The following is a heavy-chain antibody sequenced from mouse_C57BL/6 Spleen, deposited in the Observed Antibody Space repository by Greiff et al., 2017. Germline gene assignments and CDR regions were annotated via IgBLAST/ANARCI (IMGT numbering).Heavy chain of an antibody. CDR3: TTRYSNPWFAY. CDR2: IDPEDGDT. Sequence: VHVKQSGAELVRPGASVKLSCTASGFNIKDYYMHWVKQRPEQGLEWIGRIDPEDGDTEYAPKFQGKATMTADTSSNTAYLQLSSLTSEDTAVYYCTTRYSNPWFAYWGQGTLVTVSA. CDR1: GFNIKDYY. J-gene: IGHJ3*01. V-gene: IGHV14-1*01. D-gene: IGHD2-5*01.